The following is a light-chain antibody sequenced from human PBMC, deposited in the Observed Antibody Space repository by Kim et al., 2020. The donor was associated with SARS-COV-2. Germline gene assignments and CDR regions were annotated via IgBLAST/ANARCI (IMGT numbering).Light chain of an antibody. J-gene: IGLJ3*02. CDR2: YDS. CDR3: QVWDSSSDHRV. V-gene: IGLV3-21*04. CDR1: NIGSKS. Sequence: APGKTAGITCGGNNIGSKSVHWYQQTPGQAPVLVIYYDSDRPSGIPERFSGSNSGNTATLTISRVEAGDEADYYCQVWDSSSDHRVFGGGTQLTVL.